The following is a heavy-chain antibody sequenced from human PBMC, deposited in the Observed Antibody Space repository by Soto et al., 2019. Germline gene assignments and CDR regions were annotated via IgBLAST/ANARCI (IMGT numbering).Heavy chain of an antibody. CDR1: GFTVGNNY. J-gene: IGHJ4*02. D-gene: IGHD3-10*01. CDR3: AKDGRGSGSHYNSFGY. V-gene: IGHV3-53*01. Sequence: EVQLVESGGGLIQPGGSLKLSCAASGFTVGNNYMSWVRQAPGKGLEWVSLIYSTGTTKYADSVKGRFTVSRDNAKNTLDLQMNSLRAEDTAVYYWAKDGRGSGSHYNSFGYWGQGTLVTVSS. CDR2: IYSTGTT.